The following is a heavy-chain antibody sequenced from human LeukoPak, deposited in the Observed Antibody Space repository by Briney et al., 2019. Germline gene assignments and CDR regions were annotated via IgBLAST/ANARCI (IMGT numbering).Heavy chain of an antibody. CDR3: AKGLGYGDYHAFDI. D-gene: IGHD4-17*01. CDR2: IRYDGSNK. V-gene: IGHV3-30*02. Sequence: GGSLRLSCAASGFTFSSYAMHWVRQAPGKGLEWVAFIRYDGSNKYYADSVKGRFTISRDNSKNTLYLQMNSLRAEDTAVYYCAKGLGYGDYHAFDIWGQGTMVTVSS. CDR1: GFTFSSYA. J-gene: IGHJ3*02.